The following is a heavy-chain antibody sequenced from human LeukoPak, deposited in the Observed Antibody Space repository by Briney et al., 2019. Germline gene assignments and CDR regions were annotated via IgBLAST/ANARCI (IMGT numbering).Heavy chain of an antibody. Sequence: SETLSLTCTVSGYSISSGYYWGWIRQPPGEGLEWIGSIYHSGSTYYNPSLKSRVTISVDTSKNQFSLKLSSVTAADTAVYYCARAIWPIYANWFDPWGQGTLVTVSS. CDR2: IYHSGST. D-gene: IGHD2-21*01. CDR3: ARAIWPIYANWFDP. J-gene: IGHJ5*02. CDR1: GYSISSGYY. V-gene: IGHV4-38-2*02.